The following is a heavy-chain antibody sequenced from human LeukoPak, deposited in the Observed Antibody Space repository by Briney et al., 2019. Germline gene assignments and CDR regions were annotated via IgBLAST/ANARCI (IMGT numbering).Heavy chain of an antibody. CDR2: ISSSSSYI. CDR1: GFTFSSYS. J-gene: IGHJ3*02. Sequence: PGGSLRLSCAASGFTFSSYSMNWVRQAPGKGLEWVSSISSSSSYIYYADSVKGRFTISRDNAKDSLYLQMNSLRAEDTAVYYCARDPPPPPFVVAPYAFDIWGQGTMVTVSS. D-gene: IGHD2-15*01. CDR3: ARDPPPPPFVVAPYAFDI. V-gene: IGHV3-21*01.